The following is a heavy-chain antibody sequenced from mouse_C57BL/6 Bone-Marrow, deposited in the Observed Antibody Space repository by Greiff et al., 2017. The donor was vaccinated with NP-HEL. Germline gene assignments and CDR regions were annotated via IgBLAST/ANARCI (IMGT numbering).Heavy chain of an antibody. V-gene: IGHV1-26*01. CDR2: INPNNGGT. J-gene: IGHJ1*03. CDR1: GYTFTDYY. Sequence: EVQLQQSGPALVKPGASVKISCKASGYTFTDYYMNWVKQSHGKSLEWIGDINPNNGGTSYNQKFKGKATLTVDKPSRTAYMELRSLASEDSAVYYSARAYYAHLYFDVWGTGTTVTVSS. CDR3: ARAYYAHLYFDV. D-gene: IGHD2-10*01.